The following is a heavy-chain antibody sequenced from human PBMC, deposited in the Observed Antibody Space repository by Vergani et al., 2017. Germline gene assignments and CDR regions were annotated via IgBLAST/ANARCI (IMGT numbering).Heavy chain of an antibody. J-gene: IGHJ6*03. V-gene: IGHV1-18*04. CDR1: GYTFTSYG. D-gene: IGHD6-19*01. Sequence: QVQLVQSGAEVKKPGASVKVSCKASGYTFTSYGISWVRQAPGQGLEWMGWISAYNGNTNYAQKLQGRVTMTTDTSTSTAYMELRSLRSDDTAVYYCARAVAGREKKYYYYYMDVWGKGTTVTVSS. CDR2: ISAYNGNT. CDR3: ARAVAGREKKYYYYYMDV.